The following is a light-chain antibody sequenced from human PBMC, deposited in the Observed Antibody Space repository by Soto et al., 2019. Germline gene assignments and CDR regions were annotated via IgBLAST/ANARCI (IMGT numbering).Light chain of an antibody. CDR3: HQSYSIPWA. Sequence: DIQMTQSPSFLSASVGDTVTITCRASQTITSYLNWYQQKPGKAPNLLIYLASRLQSGVPSRFSGSGSGTDFTLTISSLQPEDFATYCCHQSYSIPWAFGQGTKVEIK. V-gene: IGKV1-39*01. CDR1: QTITSY. J-gene: IGKJ1*01. CDR2: LAS.